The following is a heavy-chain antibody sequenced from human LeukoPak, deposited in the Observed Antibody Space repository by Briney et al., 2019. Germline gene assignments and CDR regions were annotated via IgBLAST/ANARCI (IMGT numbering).Heavy chain of an antibody. J-gene: IGHJ4*02. CDR2: ISAYNGNT. D-gene: IGHD3-10*01. CDR1: GGRFKSYG. CDR3: AREAYGSGHFDY. Sequence: ASVKVSCKTTGGRFKSYGFSWVRQAPGQGLEWMGWISAYNGNTNYAQKLQGRVTMTTDTSTSTAYMELRSLRSDDTAVYYCAREAYGSGHFDYWGQGTLVTVSS. V-gene: IGHV1-18*01.